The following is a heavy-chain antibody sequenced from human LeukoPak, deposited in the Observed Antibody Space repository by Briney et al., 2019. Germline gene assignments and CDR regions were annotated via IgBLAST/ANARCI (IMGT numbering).Heavy chain of an antibody. Sequence: GGSLRLSCAASGFTFSSYAMSWVRQAPGKGLEWVSAISGSGGSTYCADSVKGRFTISRDNSKNTLYLQMNSLRAEDTAVYYCAKWMGFGELLALFDYWGQGTLVTVSS. CDR3: AKWMGFGELLALFDY. CDR1: GFTFSSYA. CDR2: ISGSGGST. V-gene: IGHV3-23*01. J-gene: IGHJ4*02. D-gene: IGHD3-10*01.